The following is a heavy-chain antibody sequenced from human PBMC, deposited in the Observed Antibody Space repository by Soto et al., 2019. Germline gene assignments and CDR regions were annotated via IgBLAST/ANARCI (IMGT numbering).Heavy chain of an antibody. Sequence: GASVKFACTASGYTVTGYYMHCVRQAPGQGLGWMGWINPNRGGTNYAQKFQGRVTMTRDTSISTAYMELSRLRSDDTAVYYCAGLPLAYGANYYYYGMDVWRQGTTVTVSS. J-gene: IGHJ6*02. D-gene: IGHD4-17*01. CDR3: AGLPLAYGANYYYYGMDV. CDR1: GYTVTGYY. CDR2: INPNRGGT. V-gene: IGHV1-2*02.